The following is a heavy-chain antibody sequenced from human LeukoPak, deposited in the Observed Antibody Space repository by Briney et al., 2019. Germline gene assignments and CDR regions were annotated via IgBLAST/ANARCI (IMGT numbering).Heavy chain of an antibody. CDR3: ARDQGRNAFDI. J-gene: IGHJ3*02. Sequence: GGSLRLSCAASGFTFSSYSMNWVRQAPGKGLEWVSSISSSSSYIYYADSVKGRFTISRDNAKNSLYLQMNSLRAEDTAVYYCARDQGRNAFDIWGQGTMVTVSP. CDR2: ISSSSSYI. CDR1: GFTFSSYS. V-gene: IGHV3-21*01.